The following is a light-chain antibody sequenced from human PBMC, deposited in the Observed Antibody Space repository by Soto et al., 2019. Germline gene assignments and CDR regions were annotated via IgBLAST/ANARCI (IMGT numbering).Light chain of an antibody. Sequence: QSALTQPPSASGSRGQSVAISCTGTSSDGRGYNYVSWYQQHPGNAPKLMIYEVNTRPSGVPDRFSGSKSGNPASLTVSGLQAEDEADYYCSSYGGTSNVFGTGTRSPS. J-gene: IGLJ1*01. CDR1: SSDGRGYNY. CDR3: SSYGGTSNV. CDR2: EVN. V-gene: IGLV2-8*01.